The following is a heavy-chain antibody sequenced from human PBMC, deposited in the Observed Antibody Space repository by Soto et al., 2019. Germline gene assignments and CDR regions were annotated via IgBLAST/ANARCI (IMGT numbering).Heavy chain of an antibody. CDR2: IYCSGST. Sequence: PSETLSLTCTVSGGTISSWYWSWIRQPPGKGLEWIGYIYCSGSTNCNPSLKSRVTISVDTSKNQFSLKLSSVTAADTAVYYCARRYGSAIDYWGQGTLVTVSS. J-gene: IGHJ4*02. CDR1: GGTISSWY. V-gene: IGHV4-59*08. D-gene: IGHD1-26*01. CDR3: ARRYGSAIDY.